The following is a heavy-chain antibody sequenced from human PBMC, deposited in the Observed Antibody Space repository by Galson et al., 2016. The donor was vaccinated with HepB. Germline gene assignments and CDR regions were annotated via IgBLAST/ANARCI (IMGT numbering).Heavy chain of an antibody. Sequence: SVKVSCKASGGTFSSYAISWVGQAPGQGLEWMGGIIPIFGTANYAQKFQGRVTITADKSTSTTYMELSSLRSGDTAVHYCARLVPDYDGSEYRSCYAMDVWGQGTTVTVSS. CDR3: ARLVPDYDGSEYRSCYAMDV. J-gene: IGHJ6*02. D-gene: IGHD3-22*01. CDR1: GGTFSSYA. CDR2: IIPIFGTA. V-gene: IGHV1-69*06.